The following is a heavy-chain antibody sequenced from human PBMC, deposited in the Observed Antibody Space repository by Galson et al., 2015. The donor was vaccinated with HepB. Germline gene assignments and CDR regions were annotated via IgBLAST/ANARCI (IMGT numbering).Heavy chain of an antibody. CDR3: AGTSSTSWPSWYYGMDV. CDR2: IVVGSGNT. Sequence: SVKVSCKASGFTFTSSAVQWVRQARGQRLEWIGWIVVGSGNTNYAQKFQERVTITRDMSTSTAYMELSSPRSEDTAVYYCAGTSSTSWPSWYYGMDVWGQGTTVTVSS. D-gene: IGHD2-2*01. J-gene: IGHJ6*02. CDR1: GFTFTSSA. V-gene: IGHV1-58*01.